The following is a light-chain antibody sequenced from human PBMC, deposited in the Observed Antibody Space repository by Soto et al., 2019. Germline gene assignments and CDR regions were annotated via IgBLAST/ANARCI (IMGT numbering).Light chain of an antibody. V-gene: IGKV4-1*01. CDR3: QQYYSIPMYS. CDR1: QSILYSSNNKNY. Sequence: DIVMTQSPDSLAVSLGERATINCKSSQSILYSSNNKNYLAWYQQKPGQPPKLLIYWASTRESRVPDRFSGSGSGTDFTLNISSLQAEDVAVYYCQQYYSIPMYSFGQGTKLEIK. J-gene: IGKJ2*03. CDR2: WAS.